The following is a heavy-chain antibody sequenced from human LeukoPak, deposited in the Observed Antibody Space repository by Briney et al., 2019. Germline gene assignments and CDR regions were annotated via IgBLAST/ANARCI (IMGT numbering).Heavy chain of an antibody. CDR3: ARDLGGGSFDF. V-gene: IGHV4-31*03. D-gene: IGHD2-15*01. J-gene: IGHJ4*02. Sequence: PSEILSLTCTVSGGPISNGVYYWSWIRQRPGKGLEWIGYIYYSGSTYYSPSLKSRLTMSVDTSKNQFSLKLSSVTAADTAVYYCARDLGGGSFDFWGQGTLVTVSS. CDR2: IYYSGST. CDR1: GGPISNGVYY.